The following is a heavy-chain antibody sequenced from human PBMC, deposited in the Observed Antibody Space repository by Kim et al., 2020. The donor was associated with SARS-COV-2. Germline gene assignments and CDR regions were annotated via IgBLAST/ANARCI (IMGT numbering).Heavy chain of an antibody. V-gene: IGHV1-2*02. CDR1: GYTFTGYY. CDR2: INPNSGGT. D-gene: IGHD2-15*01. J-gene: IGHJ3*02. Sequence: ASVKVSCKASGYTFTGYYMHWVRQAPGQGLEWMGWINPNSGGTNYAQKFQGRVTMTRDTSISTAYMELSRLRSDDTAVYYCARDHCSGGSCYDGDAFDIWGQGTMVTVSS. CDR3: ARDHCSGGSCYDGDAFDI.